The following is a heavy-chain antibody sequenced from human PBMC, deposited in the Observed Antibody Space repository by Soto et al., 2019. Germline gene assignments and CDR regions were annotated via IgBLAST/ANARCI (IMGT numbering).Heavy chain of an antibody. CDR2: SFYRGIT. Sequence: QVQLQESGPRLVKPLQTLSLTCTVSGDSINSGDYYWSWIRQPPGRGLEWVGYSFYRGITDYNPSLKSRMTTSKDPSKNQFSLRLNSVTAADTAVYFCARWAGVGVAGMDVWDQGTTVSVSS. CDR3: ARWAGVGVAGMDV. V-gene: IGHV4-30-4*01. D-gene: IGHD3-16*01. J-gene: IGHJ6*02. CDR1: GDSINSGDYY.